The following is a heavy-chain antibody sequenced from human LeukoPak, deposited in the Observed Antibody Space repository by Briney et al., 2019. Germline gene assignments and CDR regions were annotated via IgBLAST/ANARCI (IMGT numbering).Heavy chain of an antibody. CDR1: GGSISSYY. V-gene: IGHV4-59*01. Sequence: SETLSLTCTVSGGSISSYYWSWIRQPPGKGLEWIGYIYYSGSTNYNPSLKSRVTISVDTSKNQFSLKLSSVTAADTAVYYCARRPERYYYDSRGYYGERNPTGAFDIWGQGTMVTVSS. D-gene: IGHD3-22*01. J-gene: IGHJ3*02. CDR3: ARRPERYYYDSRGYYGERNPTGAFDI. CDR2: IYYSGST.